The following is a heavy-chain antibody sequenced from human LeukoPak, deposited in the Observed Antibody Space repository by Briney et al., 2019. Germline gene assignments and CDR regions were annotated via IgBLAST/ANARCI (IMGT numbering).Heavy chain of an antibody. D-gene: IGHD3-22*01. Sequence: PGGSLRLSCAASGFTFSGYWMHWVRQVPGKGLVWVSCINTNGSSTTYADSVKGRFTISRDNTKNTLYLQVNSLRAEDTAVYYCARQSYYYDSSGYYHDYWGQGTLVTVSS. CDR1: GFTFSGYW. CDR2: INTNGSST. J-gene: IGHJ4*02. V-gene: IGHV3-74*01. CDR3: ARQSYYYDSSGYYHDY.